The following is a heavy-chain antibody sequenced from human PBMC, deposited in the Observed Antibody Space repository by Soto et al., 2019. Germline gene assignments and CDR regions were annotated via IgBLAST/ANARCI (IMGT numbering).Heavy chain of an antibody. CDR1: GYTFNSYY. V-gene: IGHV1-46*02. CDR3: ASDLYYYDSSCHPPPPAHNYYDAMDV. Sequence: ASVKVSCKASGYTFNSYYMHCVRQAPGQVLEWMGIINPGGGSTSYAQKFQGRVTMTRDTSTSTVYMELSSMRSEDTAVYYCASDLYYYDSSCHPPPPAHNYYDAMDVWGQGTTVTVS. J-gene: IGHJ6*02. CDR2: INPGGGST. D-gene: IGHD3-22*01.